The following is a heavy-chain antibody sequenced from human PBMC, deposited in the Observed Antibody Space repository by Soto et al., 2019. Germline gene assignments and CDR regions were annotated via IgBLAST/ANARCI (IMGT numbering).Heavy chain of an antibody. CDR1: GFTFSDYH. Sequence: GGSLRLSCAASGFTFSDYHMDWVRQAPGKGLEWVGRVRNKVKSYTTEYAASVKGRFTISRDDSENSIYLQLHSLKTEDTAVYYCTRLTKRSVSGGNYYAMDFWGPGTTVNVAS. CDR3: TRLTKRSVSGGNYYAMDF. CDR2: VRNKVKSYTT. V-gene: IGHV3-72*01. J-gene: IGHJ6*02. D-gene: IGHD6-19*01.